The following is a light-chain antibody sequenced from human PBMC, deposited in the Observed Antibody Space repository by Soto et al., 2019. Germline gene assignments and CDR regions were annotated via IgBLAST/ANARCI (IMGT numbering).Light chain of an antibody. J-gene: IGKJ1*01. CDR1: QSVTGN. Sequence: EIVMTQSPATLSVSPGERATLSCRASQSVTGNLAWYQQKPGQAPRLPIYGASTRATGIPARFSGSGSGTEFTLTISSLQSEDFAVYYCQQYNNWWTFGQGTKVEIK. CDR2: GAS. V-gene: IGKV3-15*01. CDR3: QQYNNWWT.